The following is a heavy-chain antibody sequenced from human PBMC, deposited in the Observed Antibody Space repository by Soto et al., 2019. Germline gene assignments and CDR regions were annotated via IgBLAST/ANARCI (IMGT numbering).Heavy chain of an antibody. D-gene: IGHD2-2*01. CDR3: ARGKRVVHTFEYMDV. V-gene: IGHV1-8*01. CDR2: MNPNSGNT. Sequence: ASVKVSCKASGYTFTSYDINWVRQATGQGLEWMGWMNPNSGNTGYAQKFQGRVTMTRNTSISTAYIELSSLRSEDTAVYYCARGKRVVHTFEYMDVWGKGTTVTVSS. CDR1: GYTFTSYD. J-gene: IGHJ6*03.